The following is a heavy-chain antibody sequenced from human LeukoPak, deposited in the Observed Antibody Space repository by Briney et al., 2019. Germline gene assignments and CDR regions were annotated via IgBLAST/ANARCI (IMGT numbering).Heavy chain of an antibody. D-gene: IGHD3-10*01. V-gene: IGHV1-46*01. CDR1: GNTLTSYH. CDR3: ARSSYYGSGSFDY. Sequence: ASLKVSCKASGNTLTSYHMHWLRQAPGQGLEWRGIINPSGGSTSYAQKFQGRVTMTRDMSTSTVYMEPSSLRSEDTAVYYCARSSYYGSGSFDYWGQGTLVTVSS. CDR2: INPSGGST. J-gene: IGHJ4*02.